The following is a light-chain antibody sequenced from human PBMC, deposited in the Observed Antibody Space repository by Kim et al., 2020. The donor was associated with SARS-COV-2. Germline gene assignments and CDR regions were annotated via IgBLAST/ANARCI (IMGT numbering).Light chain of an antibody. CDR2: DVT. J-gene: IGLJ3*02. V-gene: IGLV2-14*03. CDR3: GSYTSRNTVM. CDR1: SCYMGGYNV. Sequence: GQTITISCSGTSCYMGGYNVNSCHQLRPGNAPKLMIYDVTPRPSVVSNRFSGSATANAAPLAISLRRAEDADDYYSGSYTSRNTVMFGGGTQLTVL.